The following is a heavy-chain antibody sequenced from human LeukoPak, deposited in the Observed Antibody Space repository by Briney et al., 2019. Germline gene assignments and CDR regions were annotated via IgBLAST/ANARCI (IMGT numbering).Heavy chain of an antibody. CDR2: IYYSGST. CDR3: ARDPSNYCSSTSCYKYGMDV. D-gene: IGHD2-2*02. CDR1: GGSISSGGYY. V-gene: IGHV4-31*03. J-gene: IGHJ6*04. Sequence: SQTLSLTCTVSGGSISSGGYYWSWIRQHPGKGLEWIVYIYYSGSTYYNPSLKSRVTISVDTSKNQFSLKLSSVTAADTAVYYCARDPSNYCSSTSCYKYGMDVWGKGTTVTVSS.